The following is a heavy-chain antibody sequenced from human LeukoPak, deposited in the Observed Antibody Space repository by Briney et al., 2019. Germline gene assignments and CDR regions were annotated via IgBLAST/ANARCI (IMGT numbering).Heavy chain of an antibody. CDR2: IRYVGINK. Sequence: PGGSLRLSCAASGFTFSTYGMHWVRQAPGKGLEWVSFIRYVGINKYYADSVKGRFTISRDNSKNTLYLQMNSLRTEDTALYCCAKALHRGGSGSYLGGGTPDYYMDVWGKGTTVTISS. CDR3: AKALHRGGSGSYLGGGTPDYYMDV. J-gene: IGHJ6*03. D-gene: IGHD3-10*01. CDR1: GFTFSTYG. V-gene: IGHV3-30*02.